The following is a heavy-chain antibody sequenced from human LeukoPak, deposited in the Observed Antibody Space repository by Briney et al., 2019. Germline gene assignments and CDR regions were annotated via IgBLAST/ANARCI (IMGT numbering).Heavy chain of an antibody. D-gene: IGHD3-10*01. V-gene: IGHV3-30*02. CDR3: ARDVFHGSGSPYFDS. CDR1: GFTFSSYG. CDR2: IRYDGSNK. J-gene: IGHJ4*02. Sequence: GGSLRLSCAVSGFTFSSYGMHWVRQAPGKGLEWVAFIRYDGSNKYYADSVKGRFTISRDNSKNTLYLQMNSLRAEDTAVYYCARDVFHGSGSPYFDSWGQGTLVTVSS.